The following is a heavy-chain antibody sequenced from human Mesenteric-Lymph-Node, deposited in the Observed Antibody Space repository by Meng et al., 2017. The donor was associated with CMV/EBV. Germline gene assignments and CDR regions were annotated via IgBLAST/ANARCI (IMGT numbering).Heavy chain of an antibody. D-gene: IGHD2-2*02. J-gene: IGHJ2*01. V-gene: IGHV1-2*02. CDR3: AKGKVDCSSTSCYTWYFDL. Sequence: ASVKVSCKASGYTFTGYYMHWVRQAPGQGLEGMGWINPNSGDTNYAQKFQGRVTMTRDTSISTAYMELSRLRSDDTAVYYCAKGKVDCSSTSCYTWYFDLWGRGTLVTVSS. CDR2: INPNSGDT. CDR1: GYTFTGYY.